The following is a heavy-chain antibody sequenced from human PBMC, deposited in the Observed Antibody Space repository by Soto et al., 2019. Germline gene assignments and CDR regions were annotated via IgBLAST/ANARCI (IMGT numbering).Heavy chain of an antibody. D-gene: IGHD2-2*01. CDR2: IYPGDSDT. V-gene: IGHV5-51*01. J-gene: IGHJ6*02. CDR3: ARLRYCSSTSCYGYYYYGMDV. Sequence: GESLKISCKGSGCSFTSYWIGWVRQMPGKGLEWMGIIYPGDSDTRYSPSFQGQVTISADKSISTAYLQWSSLKASDTAMYYCARLRYCSSTSCYGYYYYGMDVWGQGTTVTVSS. CDR1: GCSFTSYW.